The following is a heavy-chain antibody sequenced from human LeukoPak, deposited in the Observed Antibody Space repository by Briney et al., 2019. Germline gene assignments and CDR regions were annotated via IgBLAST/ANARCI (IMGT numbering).Heavy chain of an antibody. D-gene: IGHD2-2*01. V-gene: IGHV1-2*02. CDR2: INPNSGGT. CDR1: GYTFTGYY. CDR3: ARDRARYCSSTSCPAPLDY. J-gene: IGHJ4*02. Sequence: ASVKVSCKASGYTFTGYYMHWVRQAPGQGLEWMGWINPNSGGTNYAQKFQGRVTMTRDTSISTAYMELSRLRSDDTAVYYCARDRARYCSSTSCPAPLDYWGQGTLVTVSS.